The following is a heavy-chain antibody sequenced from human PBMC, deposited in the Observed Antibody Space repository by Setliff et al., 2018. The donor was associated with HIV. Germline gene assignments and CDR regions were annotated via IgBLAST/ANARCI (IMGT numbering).Heavy chain of an antibody. CDR3: ATNREQLTMTYYYYYMDV. J-gene: IGHJ6*03. CDR2: IIPIFGTT. V-gene: IGHV1-69*13. D-gene: IGHD6-13*01. CDR1: GGTFSSYA. Sequence: SVKVSCKASGGTFSSYAISWVRRAPGQGPEWMGAIIPIFGTTKYAQRFQGRVAITADASTSTAYMELSSLRSEDTAVYYCATNREQLTMTYYYYYMDVWGKGTTVTVS.